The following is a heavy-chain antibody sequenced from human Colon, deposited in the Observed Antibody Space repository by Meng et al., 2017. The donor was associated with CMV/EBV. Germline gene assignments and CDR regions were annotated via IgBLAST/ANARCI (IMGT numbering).Heavy chain of an antibody. CDR1: GFTFSSFW. CDR3: AKDTAYYYGSGSRAYGLDV. Sequence: GESLKISCAASGFTFSSFWMYWVRQSAGKGLEWVSRVKNDGTRTDYADSVKGRFTISRDNAKNSLYLQMNSLRAEDTGAYYCAKDTAYYYGSGSRAYGLDVWGHGTTVTVSS. J-gene: IGHJ6*02. D-gene: IGHD3-10*01. CDR2: VKNDGTRT. V-gene: IGHV3-74*01.